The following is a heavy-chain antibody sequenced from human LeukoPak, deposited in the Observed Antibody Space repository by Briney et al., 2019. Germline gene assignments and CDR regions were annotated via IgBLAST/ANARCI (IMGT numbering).Heavy chain of an antibody. CDR2: INWNGGST. V-gene: IGHV3-20*04. CDR1: GFPFDDYG. Sequence: RSGGSLRLSCAASGFPFDDYGMNWVRQVPGKGLELVSGINWNGGSTGYADSVKGRFTISRDNAKNSLYLPMNSLRAEDTALYYCARDIVLIAVAVRGSFDIWGQGTMVTVSS. J-gene: IGHJ3*02. CDR3: ARDIVLIAVAVRGSFDI. D-gene: IGHD6-19*01.